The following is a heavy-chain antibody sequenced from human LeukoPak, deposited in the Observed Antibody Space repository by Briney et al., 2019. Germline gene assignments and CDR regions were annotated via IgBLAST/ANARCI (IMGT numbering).Heavy chain of an antibody. Sequence: SETLSLTCTVSSISSHYWSWIRQPAGKGLEWIGRIYTSGSTNYNPSLHSRVTMSVDTSNNQFSLKLRSVTAADTALYYCARRYCTNGVCYLVSWGQGTLVTVSS. CDR3: ARRYCTNGVCYLVS. CDR2: IYTSGST. V-gene: IGHV4-4*07. J-gene: IGHJ5*02. CDR1: SISSHY. D-gene: IGHD2-8*01.